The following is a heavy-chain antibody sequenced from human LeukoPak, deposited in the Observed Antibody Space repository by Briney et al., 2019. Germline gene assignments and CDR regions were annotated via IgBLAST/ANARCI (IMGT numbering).Heavy chain of an antibody. V-gene: IGHV3-33*06. CDR1: GFTFRSHG. CDR2: IWYDGSNK. CDR3: AKRSGNDYVWGTPAYYFDY. D-gene: IGHD3-16*01. Sequence: PGTSLRLSCAASGFTFRSHGMHWVRQAPGKGLEWVAFIWYDGSNKYYTDSVKGRFTISRDNSKNTLYLQMNSLRAEDTAVYYCAKRSGNDYVWGTPAYYFDYWGQGTLVTVSS. J-gene: IGHJ4*02.